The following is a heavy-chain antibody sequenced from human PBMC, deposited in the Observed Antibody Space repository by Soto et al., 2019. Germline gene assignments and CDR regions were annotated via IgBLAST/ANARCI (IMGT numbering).Heavy chain of an antibody. CDR2: IYSGGST. Sequence: EVQLVESGGGLVQPGGSLRLSCAASGFTVSSNSMSWVRQAPGKGLEWVSVIYSGGSTYYADSVKGRFTISRDNSKTTLYLQMNSLRAEDTAVYYCARVYRSSSVNWFNPWGQGTLVTVSS. V-gene: IGHV3-66*01. J-gene: IGHJ5*02. CDR3: ARVYRSSSVNWFNP. CDR1: GFTVSSNS. D-gene: IGHD6-6*01.